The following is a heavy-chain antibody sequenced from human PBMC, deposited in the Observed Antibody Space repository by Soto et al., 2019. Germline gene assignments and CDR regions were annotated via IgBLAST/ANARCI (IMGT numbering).Heavy chain of an antibody. D-gene: IGHD1-26*01. CDR1: GGSISSSSYY. J-gene: IGHJ4*02. Sequence: SETLSLTCTVSGGSISSSSYYWVGIRQPPGKGLEWIGSIYYSGSTYYNPSLKSRFTISVDTSKNQFSLKLNSVTAADTAVYSCASPPERGRYYSFVCYCGKRHLVTVSS. CDR2: IYYSGST. V-gene: IGHV4-39*01. CDR3: ASPPERGRYYSFVCY.